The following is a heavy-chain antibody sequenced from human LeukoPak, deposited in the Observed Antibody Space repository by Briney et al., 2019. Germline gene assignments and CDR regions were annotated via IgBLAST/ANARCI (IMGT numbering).Heavy chain of an antibody. D-gene: IGHD3-9*01. J-gene: IGHJ4*02. V-gene: IGHV3-11*04. CDR1: GFTFSDYY. CDR3: ARVHLGGWLLYMSLGYFDY. CDR2: ISSSGSTI. Sequence: KPGGSLRLSCAASGFTFSDYYMSWIRQAPGKGLEWVSYISSSGSTIYYADSVKGRFTISRDNAKNSLYLQMNSLRAEDTAVYYCARVHLGGWLLYMSLGYFDYWGQGTLVTVSS.